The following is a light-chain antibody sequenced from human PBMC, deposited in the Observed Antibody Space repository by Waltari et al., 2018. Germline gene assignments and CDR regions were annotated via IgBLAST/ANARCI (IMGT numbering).Light chain of an antibody. CDR3: YSSDSTGLRV. Sequence: SYELTQTPSVSVSPGQTARITCSGHELQRKYAYWFQQKSGQAPRLVIYEDTKRPSGIPERFSVSSSGTVATLTITGAQVDDEADYYCYSSDSTGLRVFGGGTTVVVL. V-gene: IGLV3-10*01. J-gene: IGLJ1*01. CDR2: EDT. CDR1: ELQRKY.